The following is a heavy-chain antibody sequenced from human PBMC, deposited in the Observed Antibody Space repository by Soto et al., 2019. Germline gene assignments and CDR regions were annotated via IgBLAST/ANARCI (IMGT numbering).Heavy chain of an antibody. CDR1: GGSISSYY. V-gene: IGHV4-59*01. CDR3: ARFDEYSGYNDY. J-gene: IGHJ4*02. Sequence: SETLSLTCTVSGGSISSYYWSWIRQPPGKGLEWIGYIYYSGSTNYDPSLKSRVTISVDTSKNQFSLKLSSVTAADTAVYYCARFDEYSGYNDYWGQGTLVTVSS. D-gene: IGHD5-12*01. CDR2: IYYSGST.